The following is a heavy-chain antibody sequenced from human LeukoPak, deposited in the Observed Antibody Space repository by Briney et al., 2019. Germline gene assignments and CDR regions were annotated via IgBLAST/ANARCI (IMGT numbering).Heavy chain of an antibody. D-gene: IGHD2-2*01. CDR3: ARRVPAATFDY. J-gene: IGHJ4*02. CDR1: GGSFSGYY. CDR2: INHSGST. Sequence: PSETLSLTCAVYGGSFSGYYWSWIRQPPGKGLEWIGEINHSGSTNYNPSLKSRVTISVDTSKNQFSLKLSSVTAADTAVYYCARRVPAATFDYWGQGTLVTVSS. V-gene: IGHV4-34*09.